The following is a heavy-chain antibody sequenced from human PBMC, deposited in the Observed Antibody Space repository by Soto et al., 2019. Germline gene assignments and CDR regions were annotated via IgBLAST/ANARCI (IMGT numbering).Heavy chain of an antibody. V-gene: IGHV5-10-1*01. Sequence: GESLKISCKGSGYSFTSYWISWVRQRPWKVLEWMGRIDPSDSYTNYSPSFQGHVTISADKSISTAYLQWSSLKASDTAMYYCAGMRTKYYYGMDVWGQGTTVTVSS. CDR1: GYSFTSYW. CDR3: AGMRTKYYYGMDV. CDR2: IDPSDSYT. J-gene: IGHJ6*02.